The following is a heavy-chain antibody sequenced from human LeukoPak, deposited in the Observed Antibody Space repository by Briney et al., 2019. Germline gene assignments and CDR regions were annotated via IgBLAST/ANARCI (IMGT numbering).Heavy chain of an antibody. D-gene: IGHD6-19*01. CDR3: ARHSTSGWNWFDP. Sequence: PSETLSLTCTVSGGSISGYYWSWIRQPPGKGLEWIGFIYYSGTTQYNPSLKSRDTISVDTSKNHLSLKLSSVTAADTAVYFCARHSTSGWNWFDPWGQGTLVTVSS. CDR2: IYYSGTT. V-gene: IGHV4-59*08. J-gene: IGHJ5*02. CDR1: GGSISGYY.